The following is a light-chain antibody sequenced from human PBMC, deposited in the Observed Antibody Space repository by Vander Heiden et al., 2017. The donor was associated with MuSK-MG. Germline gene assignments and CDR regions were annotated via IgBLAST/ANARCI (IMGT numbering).Light chain of an antibody. V-gene: IGLV3-1*01. J-gene: IGLJ2*01. CDR2: QDS. Sequence: SYELTQPPSVSVSPGQTASITCSGDKLGDKYACWYQQKPGQSPVLVIYQDSKRPSGIPERFSGSNSGNTATLTISGTQAMDEADYYCQAWDSSTVVCGGGTKLKVL. CDR1: KLGDKY. CDR3: QAWDSSTVV.